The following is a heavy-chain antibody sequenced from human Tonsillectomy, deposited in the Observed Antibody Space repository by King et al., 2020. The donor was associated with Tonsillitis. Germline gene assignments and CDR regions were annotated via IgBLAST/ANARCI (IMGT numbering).Heavy chain of an antibody. CDR1: GFTFDDYG. CDR3: AGLFPQSKGGGY. V-gene: IGHV3-20*01. Sequence: VQLVESGGRVVRPGGSLRLSCAASGFTFDDYGMSWVRQSPEKGLEWVSSIDRNGATTFFADSVKGRFTISRDNGKNSLYLQMNSLTTEDTAFYHCAGLFPQSKGGGYWGRGTL. J-gene: IGHJ4*02. CDR2: IDRNGATT. D-gene: IGHD2-15*01.